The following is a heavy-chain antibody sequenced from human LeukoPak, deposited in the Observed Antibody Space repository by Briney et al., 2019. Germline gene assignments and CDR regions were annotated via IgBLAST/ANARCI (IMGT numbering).Heavy chain of an antibody. CDR1: GFTFDDYA. J-gene: IGHJ4*02. CDR3: ARVLTDSRGWYHFDY. CDR2: ITGTSSTI. D-gene: IGHD6-19*01. Sequence: TGGSLRLSCAASGFTFDDYAMHWVRQAPGKGLEWVSYITGTSSTIYYADSVKGRFTVSRDNARNSLYLQMNSLRDEDTAVYYCARVLTDSRGWYHFDYWGQGTLVTVSS. V-gene: IGHV3-48*02.